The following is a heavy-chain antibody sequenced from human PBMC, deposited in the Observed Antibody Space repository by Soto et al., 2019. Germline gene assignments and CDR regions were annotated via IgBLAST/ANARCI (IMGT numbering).Heavy chain of an antibody. D-gene: IGHD6-6*01. CDR3: ARVSYSSYPRYDYDGMDV. CDR2: IYNSGST. Sequence: QVQLQESGPGLVKPSQTLSLTCTVPGGSISSGDYYWSWIRQHPGKGLEWIGHIYNSGSTYYNPSLKRRGTISVDTSKNQFALKLNSGTAADTAVYYCARVSYSSYPRYDYDGMDVWGQGTTVTVSS. J-gene: IGHJ6*02. CDR1: GGSISSGDYY. V-gene: IGHV4-31*03.